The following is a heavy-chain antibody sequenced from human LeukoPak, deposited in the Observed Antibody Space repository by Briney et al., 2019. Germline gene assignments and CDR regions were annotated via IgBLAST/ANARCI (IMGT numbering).Heavy chain of an antibody. V-gene: IGHV4-34*01. D-gene: IGHD3-3*01. CDR1: GGSFSGYY. CDR2: INHSGST. CDR3: ARGPLITIFGVVIISYFDY. Sequence: SETLSLTCAVYGGSFSGYYWSWIRQPPGKGLEWIGEINHSGSTNYNPSLKSRVTISVDTSKNQFSLKLSSVTAADTAVYYCARGPLITIFGVVIISYFDYWGQGTLVTVSS. J-gene: IGHJ4*02.